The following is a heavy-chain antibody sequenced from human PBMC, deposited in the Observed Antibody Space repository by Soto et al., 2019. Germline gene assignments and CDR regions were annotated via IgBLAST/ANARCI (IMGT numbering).Heavy chain of an antibody. Sequence: QVQLLESGPGLVKPSQTLSLTCSVSGGSIRTRTNYWSWSRQHPVKGLEWIASTYDSVNTYFNPSLESRTTISVDTFDDRFSLKVTSVTAAYTAVYYCARGVRVGDRRIWYFDLWGRGTLVTVSS. CDR2: TYDSVNT. V-gene: IGHV4-31*03. D-gene: IGHD3-3*01. J-gene: IGHJ2*01. CDR3: ARGVRVGDRRIWYFDL. CDR1: GGSIRTRTNY.